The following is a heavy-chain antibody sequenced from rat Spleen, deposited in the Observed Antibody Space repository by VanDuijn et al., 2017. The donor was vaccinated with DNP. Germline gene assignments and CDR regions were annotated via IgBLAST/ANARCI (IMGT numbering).Heavy chain of an antibody. CDR2: IKTGGGST. Sequence: EVQLVETGGGLVQPGGSLKLSCVASGFTFSNYWMYWIRQAPGKGLEWVASIKTGGGSTYYPDSVKGRFTISRDNAENTVYLQMNSLRSEDTATYYCALLQWSGYSTLGAWGQGTSVTVSS. CDR3: ALLQWSGYSTLGA. J-gene: IGHJ4*01. V-gene: IGHV5-58*01. D-gene: IGHD1-1*01. CDR1: GFTFSNYW.